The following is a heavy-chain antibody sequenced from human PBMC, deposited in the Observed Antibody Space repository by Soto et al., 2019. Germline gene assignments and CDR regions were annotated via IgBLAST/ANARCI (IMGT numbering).Heavy chain of an antibody. CDR3: AREGSYDFWSGYTALGRDYYYGMDV. D-gene: IGHD3-3*01. V-gene: IGHV1-8*01. CDR1: GYTFTSYD. J-gene: IGHJ6*02. Sequence: ASVKVSCKASGYTFTSYDINWVRQATGQGLEWMGWMNPNSGNTGYAQKFQGRVTMTRNTSISTAYMKLSSLRSEDTAVYYCAREGSYDFWSGYTALGRDYYYGMDVWGQGTTVTVSS. CDR2: MNPNSGNT.